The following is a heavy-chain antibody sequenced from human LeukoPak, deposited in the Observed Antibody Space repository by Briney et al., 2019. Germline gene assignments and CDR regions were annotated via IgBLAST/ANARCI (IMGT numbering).Heavy chain of an antibody. CDR1: GGSISSGSYY. D-gene: IGHD6-19*01. CDR3: AREEYSSGWYGGYYYYYMDV. CDR2: IYTSGST. Sequence: PSQTLSLTCTVSGGSISSGSYYWSWIRQPAGKGLEWIGRIYTSGSTNYNPSLKSRVTISVDTSKNQFSLKLSSVTAADTAVYYCAREEYSSGWYGGYYYYYMDVWGKGTTVTISS. V-gene: IGHV4-61*02. J-gene: IGHJ6*03.